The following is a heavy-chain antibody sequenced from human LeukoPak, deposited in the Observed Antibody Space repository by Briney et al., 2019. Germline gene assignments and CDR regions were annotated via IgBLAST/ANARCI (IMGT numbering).Heavy chain of an antibody. CDR3: ARGLEMEVAAY. V-gene: IGHV1-8*01. Sequence: ASVKVSCKASGYTFTSYGINWVRQATGQGLEWMGWMNPKNGNTGYAQKFQGRLTKTRDTSISTAYMELSSLRSEDTAVYYCARGLEMEVAAYWGQGTLVTVSS. J-gene: IGHJ4*02. CDR2: MNPKNGNT. D-gene: IGHD5-24*01. CDR1: GYTFTSYG.